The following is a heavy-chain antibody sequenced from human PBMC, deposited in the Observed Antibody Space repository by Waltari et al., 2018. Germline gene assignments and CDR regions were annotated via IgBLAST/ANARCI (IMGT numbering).Heavy chain of an antibody. CDR1: GYTFTSYG. D-gene: IGHD2-2*01. CDR2: VKAYNGNT. Sequence: QVQLVQSGAEVKKPGASVKVSCKASGYTFTSYGISWVRRAPGQGLAWMGWVKAYNGNTNNAQKRQGRGTRTTDTSTSTAYMELRSLRSDDTAVYYWAREVMRCSSTSCDSEGGWFDPWGQGTLVTVSS. CDR3: AREVMRCSSTSCDSEGGWFDP. V-gene: IGHV1-18*01. J-gene: IGHJ5*02.